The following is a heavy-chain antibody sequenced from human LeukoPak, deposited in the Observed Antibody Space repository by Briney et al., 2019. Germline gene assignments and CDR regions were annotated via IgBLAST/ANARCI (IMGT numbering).Heavy chain of an antibody. CDR2: IIPIFGTA. CDR3: ARAVVDTAGFDY. Sequence: EASVKVSCKASGGTSSSYAISWVRQAPGQGLEWMGGIIPIFGTANYAQKFQGRVTITADKSTSTAYMELSSLRSEDTAVYYCARAVVDTAGFDYWGQGTLVTVSS. CDR1: GGTSSSYA. J-gene: IGHJ4*02. V-gene: IGHV1-69*06. D-gene: IGHD5-18*01.